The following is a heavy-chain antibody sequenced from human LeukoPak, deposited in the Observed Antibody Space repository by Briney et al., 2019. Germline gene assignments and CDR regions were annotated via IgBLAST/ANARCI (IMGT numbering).Heavy chain of an antibody. J-gene: IGHJ5*02. CDR1: GYTFSSYD. D-gene: IGHD2-21*01. Sequence: GASVKVSCKTSGYTFSSYDINWVRQATGQGLEWMGWMNPSSGNTGYAQKFQGRVTMTRNTSITTAYMELSSLRSEDTAVYYRARGKGIGPRDNWFDPWGQGTLVTVSS. CDR3: ARGKGIGPRDNWFDP. V-gene: IGHV1-8*01. CDR2: MNPSSGNT.